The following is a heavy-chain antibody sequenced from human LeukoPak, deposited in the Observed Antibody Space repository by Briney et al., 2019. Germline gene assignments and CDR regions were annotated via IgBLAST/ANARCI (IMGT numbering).Heavy chain of an antibody. V-gene: IGHV3-53*01. D-gene: IGHD1-14*01. CDR2: IYSGGST. CDR1: GFTVSSNY. Sequence: GGSLRLSCAASGFTVSSNYMSWVRQAPGKGLEWVSVIYSGGSTYYADSVKGRFTISRDNSKNTLYLQMNSLRAEDTAVYYCARVDGQGHHNVASFDIWGQGTMVTVSS. J-gene: IGHJ3*02. CDR3: ARVDGQGHHNVASFDI.